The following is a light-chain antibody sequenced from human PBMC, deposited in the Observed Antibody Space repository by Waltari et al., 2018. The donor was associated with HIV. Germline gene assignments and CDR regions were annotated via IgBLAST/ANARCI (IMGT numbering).Light chain of an antibody. CDR2: DAS. J-gene: IGKJ5*01. CDR3: QQYDNFPIT. V-gene: IGKV1-33*01. CDR1: QDIRKF. Sequence: DIEISQSQSSPYASVVDRVTIPSQASQDIRKFLNWYQPKPGRAPKVLIYDASNLESGVPSRFSGSGSGTDFTFTITGLQPEDIATYYCQQYDNFPITFGQGTRLEIK.